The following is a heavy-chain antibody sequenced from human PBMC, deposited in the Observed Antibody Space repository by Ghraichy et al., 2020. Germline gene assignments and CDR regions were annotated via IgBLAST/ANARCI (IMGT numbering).Heavy chain of an antibody. D-gene: IGHD5-18*01. Sequence: SETLSLTCTVSGDSISSYYWSWIRQSPGKGLEWIGNIYSRGSTNYNPSLKSRVTISVDTSKNQFSLRLSSVTAADTAVYYCGKGYSHGLNYMDVWGKGTTVTVSS. CDR1: GDSISSYY. CDR2: IYSRGST. CDR3: GKGYSHGLNYMDV. J-gene: IGHJ6*03. V-gene: IGHV4-59*01.